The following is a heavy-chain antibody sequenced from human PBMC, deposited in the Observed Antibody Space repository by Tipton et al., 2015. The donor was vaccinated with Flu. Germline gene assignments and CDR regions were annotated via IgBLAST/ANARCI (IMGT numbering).Heavy chain of an antibody. CDR3: VRVIAAAGSR. CDR1: GFTLSSYW. V-gene: IGHV3-7*01. Sequence: VQLVQSGGGLVQPGGSLRLSCAASGFTLSSYWMSWVRQAPGKGLEWVANIKQDGSEKYYVDSVKGRFTISRDNAKNSLYLQMNSLRVEDTAVYYCVRVIAAAGSRWGQGTLVTVSS. J-gene: IGHJ4*02. CDR2: IKQDGSEK. D-gene: IGHD6-13*01.